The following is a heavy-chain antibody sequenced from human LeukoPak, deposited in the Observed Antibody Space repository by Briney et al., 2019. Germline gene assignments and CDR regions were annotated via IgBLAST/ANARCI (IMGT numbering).Heavy chain of an antibody. CDR2: MSSSGGTI. D-gene: IGHD3-10*01. J-gene: IGHJ4*02. CDR1: GFTFSDYY. V-gene: IGHV3-11*04. CDR3: ARDPYGSGNFDY. Sequence: GGSLRLSCAASGFTFSDYYMTWIRQAPGKGLEWISYMSSSGGTIYYADSVKGRFTVSRDNAKNSLYLQMNSLRAEDTAVYYCARDPYGSGNFDYWGQGTLVTVSS.